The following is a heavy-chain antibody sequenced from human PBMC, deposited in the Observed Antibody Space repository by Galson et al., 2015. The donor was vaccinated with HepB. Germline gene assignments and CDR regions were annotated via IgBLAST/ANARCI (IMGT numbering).Heavy chain of an antibody. Sequence: SLRLSCAASGFTFSSYGMHWVRQAPGKGLEWVAVISYDGSNKYYADSVKGRFTISRDNSKNTLYLQMNSLRAEDTAVYYCAKDWGSYCGGDCSDWYFDLWGRGTLVTVSS. CDR2: ISYDGSNK. CDR1: GFTFSSYG. J-gene: IGHJ2*01. D-gene: IGHD2-21*02. CDR3: AKDWGSYCGGDCSDWYFDL. V-gene: IGHV3-30*18.